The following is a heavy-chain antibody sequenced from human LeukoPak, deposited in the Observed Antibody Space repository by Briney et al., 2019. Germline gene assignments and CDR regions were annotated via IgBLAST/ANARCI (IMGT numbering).Heavy chain of an antibody. D-gene: IGHD2-2*01. CDR3: ARVGEIVVVPAAHNWFDP. V-gene: IGHV4-61*02. J-gene: IGHJ5*02. CDR2: IYTSGST. CDR1: GGSISSGSYY. Sequence: PSETLSLTCTVSGGSISSGSYYWSWIRQPAGKGLEWIGRIYTSGSTNYNPSLKSRVTISVDTSKNQFSLKLSSVTAADTAVYYRARVGEIVVVPAAHNWFDPWGQGTLVTVSS.